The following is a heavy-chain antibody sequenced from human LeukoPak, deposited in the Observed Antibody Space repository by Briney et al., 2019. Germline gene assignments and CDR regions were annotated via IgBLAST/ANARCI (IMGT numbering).Heavy chain of an antibody. Sequence: GGSLRLSCAASGFTFSSYWMHWVRQAPGKGLGWVSRINGDGSTTTYADSVKGRFTISRDNAKNTLYLQMNSLRVEDTSVYYCTRGGVDYWDQGTLVTVSS. D-gene: IGHD6-13*01. CDR1: GFTFSSYW. CDR3: TRGGVDY. V-gene: IGHV3-74*01. J-gene: IGHJ4*02. CDR2: INGDGSTT.